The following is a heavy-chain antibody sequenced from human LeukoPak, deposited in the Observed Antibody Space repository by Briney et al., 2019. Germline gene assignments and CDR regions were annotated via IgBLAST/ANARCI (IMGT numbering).Heavy chain of an antibody. V-gene: IGHV3-30*04. Sequence: GGSLRLSCAASGFTFSSYAMHWVRQAPGKGLEWVAVISYDGSNKHYADSVKGLFTISRDNSKNTLYLQMNSLRAEDTAVYYCAREGGGSWYLDYWGQGTLVTVSS. CDR3: AREGGGSWYLDY. CDR2: ISYDGSNK. D-gene: IGHD6-13*01. CDR1: GFTFSSYA. J-gene: IGHJ4*02.